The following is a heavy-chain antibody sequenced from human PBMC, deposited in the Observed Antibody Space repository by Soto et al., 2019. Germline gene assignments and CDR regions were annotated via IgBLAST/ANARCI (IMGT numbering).Heavy chain of an antibody. CDR3: AKGSRKWLGHYYYGMDV. CDR1: GFTFSSYG. D-gene: IGHD6-19*01. J-gene: IGHJ6*02. V-gene: IGHV3-30*18. Sequence: QVQLVESGGGVVQPGRSLRLSCAASGFTFSSYGMHWVRQAPGKGLEWVAVISYDGSNKYYADSVKGRFTISRDNSKNTLYLQMTSLRAEDTAVYYCAKGSRKWLGHYYYGMDVWGQGTTVTVSS. CDR2: ISYDGSNK.